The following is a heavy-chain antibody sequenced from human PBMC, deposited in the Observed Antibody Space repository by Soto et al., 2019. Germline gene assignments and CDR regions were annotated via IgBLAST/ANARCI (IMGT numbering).Heavy chain of an antibody. CDR2: IYSVGST. CDR1: GFTVSSNY. V-gene: IGHV3-53*01. Sequence: EVQLVESGGGLIQPGGSLRLSCAASGFTVSSNYMSWVRQAPGKGLEWVSVIYSVGSTYYADSVKGRFNISRDNSKNTLYLQMNSLRSEDTAVYYCARAGLAVAGSDYWGQGTLVTVSS. D-gene: IGHD6-19*01. J-gene: IGHJ4*02. CDR3: ARAGLAVAGSDY.